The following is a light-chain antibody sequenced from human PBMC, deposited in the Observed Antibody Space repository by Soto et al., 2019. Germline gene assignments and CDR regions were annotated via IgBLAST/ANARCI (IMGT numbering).Light chain of an antibody. V-gene: IGKV3-15*01. CDR3: QQSYSSPGT. CDR1: QSVSSN. J-gene: IGKJ3*01. Sequence: EIVMTQSPATLSVSPGERATLSCRASQSVSSNLAWYQQKPGQAPTLLIYGASARATGIPARFSGSGSGTDFTLNISSLQREDSVTYFCQQSYSSPGTFGPGTTVDIK. CDR2: GAS.